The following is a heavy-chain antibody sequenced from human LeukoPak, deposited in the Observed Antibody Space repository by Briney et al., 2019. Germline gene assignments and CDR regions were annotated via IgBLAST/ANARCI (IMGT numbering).Heavy chain of an antibody. V-gene: IGHV3-21*01. J-gene: IGHJ4*02. CDR3: AAEGYYYGSGTWGGGDY. D-gene: IGHD3-10*01. CDR2: ISSSSSYI. Sequence: GGSLRLSCAASGFTFSSYAMSWVRQAPGKGLEWVSSISSSSSYIYYADSVKGRFTISRDNAKNSLYLQMNSLRAEDTAVYYCAAEGYYYGSGTWGGGDYWGQGTLVTVSS. CDR1: GFTFSSYA.